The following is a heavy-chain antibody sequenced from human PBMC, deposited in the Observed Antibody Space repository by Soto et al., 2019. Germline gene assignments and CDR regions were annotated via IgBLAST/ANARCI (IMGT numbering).Heavy chain of an antibody. D-gene: IGHD6-13*01. J-gene: IGHJ4*02. CDR2: IYHSGST. V-gene: IGHV4-30-2*01. CDR1: GGSISSGGYS. Sequence: QLQLQESGSGLVKPSQTLSLTCAVSGGSISSGGYSWSWIRQPPGKGLEWIGYIYHSGSTYYNPPIKSRVTISVDRSKNQFALKLSSVTAADTAVYYCASGQPLVRNYWGQGTLVTVSS. CDR3: ASGQPLVRNY.